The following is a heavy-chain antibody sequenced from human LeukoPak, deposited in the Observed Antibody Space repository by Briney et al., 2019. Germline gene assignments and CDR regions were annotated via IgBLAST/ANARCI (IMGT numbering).Heavy chain of an antibody. CDR2: IFSGGST. CDR1: GFSVSSNY. Sequence: GGSLRLSCAASGFSVSSNYMSWVRQAPGKGLEWVSVIFSGGSTYYADSVKGRFTIFRDDSKNTVYLQLNSLRAEDTAVYYCARTLPGSYSDCWGQGTLVAVS. V-gene: IGHV3-53*01. CDR3: ARTLPGSYSDC. J-gene: IGHJ4*02. D-gene: IGHD7-27*01.